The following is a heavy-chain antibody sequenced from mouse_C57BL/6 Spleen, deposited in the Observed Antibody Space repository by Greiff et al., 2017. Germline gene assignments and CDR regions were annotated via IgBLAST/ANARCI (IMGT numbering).Heavy chain of an antibody. D-gene: IGHD2-3*01. CDR1: GYTFSDYY. CDR3: SRAADGPWYFDV. Sequence: EVQVVESEGGLVQPGRSLKLSCTASGYTFSDYYMAWVRQVPEKGLEWVANLNSDGSSTYYLDSLKRRVIISRDNAKNVLYLQMSSLKSEDTSTYYCSRAADGPWYFDVWGTGTTITVSS. CDR2: LNSDGSST. J-gene: IGHJ1*03. V-gene: IGHV5-16*01.